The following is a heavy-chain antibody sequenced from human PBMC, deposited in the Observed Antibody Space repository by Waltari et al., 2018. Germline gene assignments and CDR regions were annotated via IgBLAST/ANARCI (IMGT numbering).Heavy chain of an antibody. D-gene: IGHD7-27*01. CDR1: GFTFTDDW. J-gene: IGHJ4*02. CDR2: IHKDGSEK. Sequence: EVHLVESGGVLVQPGGCRRLSCADSGFTFTDDWMSWVRQAPGKGAEWVANIHKDGSEKNYVDYVKGRFTISRDNAKDSVYLQMNSLRADDTAMYYCVRDHWGPDYWGQGTLVTVSS. V-gene: IGHV3-7*01. CDR3: VRDHWGPDY.